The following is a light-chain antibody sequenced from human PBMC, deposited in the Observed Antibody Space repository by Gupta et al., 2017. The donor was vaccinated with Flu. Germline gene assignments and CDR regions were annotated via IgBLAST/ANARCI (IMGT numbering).Light chain of an antibody. CDR1: QSIRSY. CDR3: QQTDSTPPLT. Sequence: DIKMTQSPSSLSASVGDRVTITCRASQSIRSYLNWYQQKPRKAPKLLIYSASSLLSGVPSRFSGRGYGIGFILTISSRQQEDFASYYCQQTDSTPPLTFGGGTKVEIK. CDR2: SAS. J-gene: IGKJ4*01. V-gene: IGKV1-39*01.